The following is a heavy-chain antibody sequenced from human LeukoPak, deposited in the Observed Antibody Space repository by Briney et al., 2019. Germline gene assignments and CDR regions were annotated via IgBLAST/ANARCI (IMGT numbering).Heavy chain of an antibody. J-gene: IGHJ4*02. CDR3: AIEVGATAFDY. Sequence: GGSLRLSCAASGFTFSSYSMNWVRQAPGKGLEWVSHISSSSSTIYYADSVKGRFTISRDNAKNSLYLQMNSLRAEDTAVYYCAIEVGATAFDYWGQGTLVTVSS. CDR1: GFTFSSYS. D-gene: IGHD1-26*01. V-gene: IGHV3-48*01. CDR2: ISSSSSTI.